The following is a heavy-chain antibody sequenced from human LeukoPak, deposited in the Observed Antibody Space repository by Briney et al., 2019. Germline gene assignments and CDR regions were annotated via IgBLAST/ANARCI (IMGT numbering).Heavy chain of an antibody. V-gene: IGHV4-39*07. D-gene: IGHD1-26*01. J-gene: IGHJ4*02. CDR2: IYYSGST. Sequence: SETLSLTCIVSGGSISSISSNNYHWGWIRQPPGKGLEWIGSIYYSGSTYYNPSLKSRVTISVDTPKNQFSLKLTSVTAADTAVYHCSRGAVGATRGSLDYWGQGTLVTVSS. CDR3: SRGAVGATRGSLDY. CDR1: GGSISSISSNNYH.